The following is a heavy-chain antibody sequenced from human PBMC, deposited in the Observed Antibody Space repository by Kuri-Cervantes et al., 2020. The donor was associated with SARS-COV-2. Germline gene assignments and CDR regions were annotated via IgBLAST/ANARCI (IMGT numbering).Heavy chain of an antibody. Sequence: SETLSLTCTVSGGSISSYYWSWIRQPPGKGLEWIGYIYYSGSTNYNPSLKSRVTISVDTSKNQFSLKLSSVTAADTAVYYCAREGRRGIAEYWGQGTLVTVSS. D-gene: IGHD6-13*01. CDR2: IYYSGST. CDR1: GGSISSYY. J-gene: IGHJ4*02. CDR3: AREGRRGIAEY. V-gene: IGHV4-59*01.